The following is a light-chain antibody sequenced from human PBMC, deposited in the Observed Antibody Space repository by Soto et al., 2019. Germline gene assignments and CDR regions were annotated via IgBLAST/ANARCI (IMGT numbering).Light chain of an antibody. CDR1: QSVSSN. CDR3: QQYRNWRT. Sequence: EIVMTQDPATLSVSPGERATLSCRSSQSVSSNLAWYQQKPGQAPRLVVYDASTRATGIPARFSGSGSGTEFTLTISSLQSEDFAVYYCQQYRNWRTFGQGTKVDIK. J-gene: IGKJ1*01. V-gene: IGKV3-15*01. CDR2: DAS.